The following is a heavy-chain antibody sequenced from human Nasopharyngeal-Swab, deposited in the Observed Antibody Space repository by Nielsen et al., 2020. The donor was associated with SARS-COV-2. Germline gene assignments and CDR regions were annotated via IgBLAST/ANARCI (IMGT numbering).Heavy chain of an antibody. J-gene: IGHJ6*02. Sequence: ASVKVSCKASGGTFSSYAISWVRQAPGQRLEWMGWINAGNGNTKYSQKFQGRVTITRDTSASTAYMELSSLRSEDTAVYYCARYVDYDILTGYYYYGMDVWGQGTTVTVSS. V-gene: IGHV1-3*01. CDR3: ARYVDYDILTGYYYYGMDV. CDR2: INAGNGNT. D-gene: IGHD3-9*01. CDR1: GGTFSSYA.